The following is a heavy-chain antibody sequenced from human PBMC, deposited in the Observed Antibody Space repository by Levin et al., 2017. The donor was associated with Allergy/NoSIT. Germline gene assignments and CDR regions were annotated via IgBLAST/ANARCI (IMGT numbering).Heavy chain of an antibody. Sequence: GESLKISCAASGFTFSSYWMHWVRQAPGKGLVWVSRINSDGSSTSYADSVKGRFTISRDNAKNTLYLQMNSLRAEDTAVYYCARGQPGNYYGMDVWGQGTTVTVSS. CDR3: ARGQPGNYYGMDV. CDR1: GFTFSSYW. CDR2: INSDGSST. V-gene: IGHV3-74*01. J-gene: IGHJ6*02. D-gene: IGHD1-14*01.